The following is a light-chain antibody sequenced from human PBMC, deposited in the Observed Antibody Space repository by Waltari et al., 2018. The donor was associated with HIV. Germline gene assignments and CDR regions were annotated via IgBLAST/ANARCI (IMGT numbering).Light chain of an antibody. CDR2: GNS. Sequence: QSLLTQPPSVSGAPGPRVTISCPGSSSNIGAGSDAHWFQQLPGTVPKLLIYGNSNRPSGVPHRFSGSKSGTSASLAITGLQAEDEADYYCQSYDRSLSGYVVFGGGTKLTVL. J-gene: IGLJ2*01. V-gene: IGLV1-40*01. CDR1: SSNIGAGSD. CDR3: QSYDRSLSGYVV.